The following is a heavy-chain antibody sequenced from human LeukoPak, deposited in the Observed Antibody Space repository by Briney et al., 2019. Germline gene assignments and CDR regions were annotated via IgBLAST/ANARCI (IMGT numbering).Heavy chain of an antibody. CDR3: ATSRYCSNGVCPFDY. V-gene: IGHV1-69*13. D-gene: IGHD2-8*01. J-gene: IGHJ4*02. CDR1: GGTFSSYA. Sequence: SVTVSCKASGGTFSSYAISWVRQAPGQGLEWMGGIIPIFGTANYAQKFQGRVTITADESTSTAYMELSSLRSEDTAVYYCATSRYCSNGVCPFDYWGQGTLVTVSS. CDR2: IIPIFGTA.